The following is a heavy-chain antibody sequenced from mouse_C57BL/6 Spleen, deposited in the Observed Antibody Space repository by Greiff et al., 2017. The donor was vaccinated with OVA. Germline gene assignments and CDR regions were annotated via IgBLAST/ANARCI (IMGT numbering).Heavy chain of an antibody. CDR3: ASTLYGSSPYYYAMDY. J-gene: IGHJ4*01. CDR1: GYTFTSYT. CDR2: INPSSGYT. V-gene: IGHV1-4*01. D-gene: IGHD1-1*01. Sequence: QVQLQQSGAELARPGASVKMSCKASGYTFTSYTMHWVKQRPGQGLEWIGYINPSSGYTKYNQKFKDKATLTADKSSSTAYMQLSSLTSEDSAVXYCASTLYGSSPYYYAMDYWGQGTSVTVSS.